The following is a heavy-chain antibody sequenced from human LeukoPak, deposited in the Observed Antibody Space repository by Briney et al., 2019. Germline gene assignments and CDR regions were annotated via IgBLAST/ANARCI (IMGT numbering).Heavy chain of an antibody. CDR3: AGKSDYYGMDV. Sequence: PGRSLRLSCAASGFTFSSYAMHWVRQAPGKGLEWVAVISYDGSNKYYADSVKGRFTISRDNSKNTLYLQMNSLRAEDTAVYYCAGKSDYYGMDVWGQGTTVTVSS. V-gene: IGHV3-30-3*01. D-gene: IGHD1-1*01. CDR2: ISYDGSNK. CDR1: GFTFSSYA. J-gene: IGHJ6*02.